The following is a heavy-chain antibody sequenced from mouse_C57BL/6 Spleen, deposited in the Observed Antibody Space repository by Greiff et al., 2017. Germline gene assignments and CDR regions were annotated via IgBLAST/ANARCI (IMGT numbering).Heavy chain of an antibody. CDR1: GFTFSSYA. Sequence: EVKVVESGEGLVKPGGSLKLSCAASGFTFSSYAMSWVRQTPEKRLEWVAYISSGGDYIYYADTVKGRFTISRDNASNTLYLQMSSLKSEDTAKYYCTRGGYGSSYWFAYWGQGTLVTVSA. CDR2: ISSGGDYI. V-gene: IGHV5-9-1*02. D-gene: IGHD1-1*01. J-gene: IGHJ3*01. CDR3: TRGGYGSSYWFAY.